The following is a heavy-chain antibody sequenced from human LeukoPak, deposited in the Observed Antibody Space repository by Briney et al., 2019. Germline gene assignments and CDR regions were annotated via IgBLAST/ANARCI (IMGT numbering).Heavy chain of an antibody. CDR3: ARGVYASIYYYGMDV. V-gene: IGHV3-48*03. CDR1: GFTFSSYE. J-gene: IGHJ6*02. D-gene: IGHD5/OR15-5a*01. CDR2: ISSSGSTI. Sequence: GGSLRLSCAASGFTFSSYEMNWVRQAPGKGLEWVSYISSSGSTIYYADSVKGRFTISRDNAKNSLYLQMNSLRAEDTAVYYCARGVYASIYYYGMDVWGQGTTVTVSS.